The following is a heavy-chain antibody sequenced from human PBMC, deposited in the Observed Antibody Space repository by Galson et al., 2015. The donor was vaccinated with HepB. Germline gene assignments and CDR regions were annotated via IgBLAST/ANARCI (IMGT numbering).Heavy chain of an antibody. D-gene: IGHD6-19*01. CDR1: GDSVSSNSAT. Sequence: CAISGDSVSSNSATWHWLRQSPSRGLEWLGRTYYRSKWYNDYAVSVKSRMTINPDTSKNQFSLKLSSVTAADTAVYYCARGPFNPFIAVAGNLPYFDYWGQGTLVTVSS. J-gene: IGHJ4*02. CDR3: ARGPFNPFIAVAGNLPYFDY. V-gene: IGHV6-1*01. CDR2: TYYRSKWYN.